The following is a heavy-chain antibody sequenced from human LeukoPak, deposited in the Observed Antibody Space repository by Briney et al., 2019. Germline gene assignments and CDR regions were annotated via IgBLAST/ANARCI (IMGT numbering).Heavy chain of an antibody. CDR2: IYTSGST. Sequence: PSETLSLTCTVSGGSISSYYWSWLRQPAGKGLEWIGRIYTSGSTNYNPSLKSRVTMSVDTSKNQFSLKLSSVTAADTAVYYCARDPAHPPDQEGAFDIWGQGTMVTVSS. J-gene: IGHJ3*02. V-gene: IGHV4-4*07. CDR1: GGSISSYY. CDR3: ARDPAHPPDQEGAFDI.